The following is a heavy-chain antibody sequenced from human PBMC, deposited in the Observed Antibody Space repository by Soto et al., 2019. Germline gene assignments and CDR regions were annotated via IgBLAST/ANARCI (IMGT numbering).Heavy chain of an antibody. CDR3: VRGTPVARQHFAN. Sequence: GRFTISRDNSKNALYLQMNSLRTDDTAVYYCVRGTPVARQHFANWGQGTLVSVSS. D-gene: IGHD2-15*01. J-gene: IGHJ4*02. V-gene: IGHV3-30*01.